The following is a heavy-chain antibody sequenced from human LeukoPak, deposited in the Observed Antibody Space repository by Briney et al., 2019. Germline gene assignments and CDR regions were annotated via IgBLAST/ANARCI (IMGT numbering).Heavy chain of an antibody. D-gene: IGHD3-16*01. CDR3: AKVRDYVDWYFDL. V-gene: IGHV3-23*01. Sequence: PGGSLRLSCAASGFTFSSYAMTWVRQAPGKGLEWVSGMSGRGGGTYYADSVKGRFTISRDNSKNTLYLQMNSLRAEDTAVYYCAKVRDYVDWYFDLWGRGTLVTVSS. CDR1: GFTFSSYA. J-gene: IGHJ2*01. CDR2: MSGRGGGT.